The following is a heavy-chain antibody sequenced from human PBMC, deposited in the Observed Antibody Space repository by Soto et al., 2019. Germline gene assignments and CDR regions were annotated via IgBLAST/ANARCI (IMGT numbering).Heavy chain of an antibody. CDR2: ISAYNGNT. Sequence: GASVKVSCSASCYTFTSYGLSWVRQSPVQGLEWMGWISAYNGNTNYEQKLQGRVTMTTDTSTSTAYMELRSLRSDDTDVYYCERVRPPWRGLLDWFDPWGQGTLVTVYS. J-gene: IGHJ5*02. D-gene: IGHD1-26*01. CDR1: CYTFTSYG. V-gene: IGHV1-18*04. CDR3: ERVRPPWRGLLDWFDP.